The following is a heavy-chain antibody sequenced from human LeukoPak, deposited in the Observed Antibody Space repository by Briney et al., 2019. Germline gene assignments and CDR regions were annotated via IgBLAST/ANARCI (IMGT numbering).Heavy chain of an antibody. CDR3: ARDLHGESCTTPNCS. Sequence: PGGSLRLSCAASGFTFSFYSMNWVRQAPGKGLEWISSISSSSNYIYYADSVKGRFTISRDNAKNSLYLQMNSLRADDTAMYYCARDLHGESCTTPNCSWGQGTLVTVSS. CDR2: ISSSSNYI. V-gene: IGHV3-21*01. D-gene: IGHD3-10*01. J-gene: IGHJ4*02. CDR1: GFTFSFYS.